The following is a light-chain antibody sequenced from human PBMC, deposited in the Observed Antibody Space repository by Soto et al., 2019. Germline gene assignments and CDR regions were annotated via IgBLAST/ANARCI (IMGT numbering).Light chain of an antibody. CDR3: QQYGSSPYT. CDR2: RTS. J-gene: IGKJ2*01. CDR1: QSVSSNY. V-gene: IGKV3-20*01. Sequence: EIVLTQSPGTLSLSPGERATLSCRASQSVSSNYLAWYQQKPGQAPRFLIYRTSSRDPGLPDRFSGSGSGADFTLTISRREPEDFAVYYCQQYGSSPYTFGQGTKLEIK.